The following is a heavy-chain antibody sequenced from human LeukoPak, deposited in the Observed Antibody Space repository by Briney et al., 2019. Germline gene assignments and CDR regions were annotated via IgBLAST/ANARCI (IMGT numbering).Heavy chain of an antibody. CDR2: IYSGGST. CDR1: GFTVSSNY. J-gene: IGHJ4*02. D-gene: IGHD6-13*01. Sequence: GGSLRLSCAASGFTVSSNYMSWVRQAPGKGLEWVSVIYSGGSTYYADPVKGRFTISRDNSKNTLYLQMNSLRAEDTAVYYCAREDRAAAGTLFDYWGQGTLVTVSS. V-gene: IGHV3-66*01. CDR3: AREDRAAAGTLFDY.